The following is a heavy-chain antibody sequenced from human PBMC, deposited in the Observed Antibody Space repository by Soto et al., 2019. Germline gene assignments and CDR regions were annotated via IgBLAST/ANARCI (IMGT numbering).Heavy chain of an antibody. Sequence: QVHLVQSGAEVKKPGSSVKVSCKAPGGTFSNHAINWVRQAPGQGLEWMGRIIPIFTTTNYAQKVQGRVTITADESTITAYLELSSLGHDDTAVYYCAREVASDGTFREDVFDIWGQGTLVTVSS. V-gene: IGHV1-69*12. CDR2: IIPIFTTT. D-gene: IGHD6-13*01. J-gene: IGHJ3*02. CDR1: GGTFSNHA. CDR3: AREVASDGTFREDVFDI.